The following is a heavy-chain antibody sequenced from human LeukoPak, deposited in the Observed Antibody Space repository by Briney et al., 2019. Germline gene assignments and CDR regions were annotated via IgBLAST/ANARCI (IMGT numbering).Heavy chain of an antibody. CDR3: SRYRIVGATPYDF. CDR2: IRSKTYGGTT. Sequence: GGTLRLSSAASGFTVSSNYMSWFRQAPGKGLEWVGFIRSKTYGGTTEYAASVKGRFTISTDDSKNIAYLQMNSLKSDDTAMYFCSRYRIVGATPYDFWGQGTLVTVSS. V-gene: IGHV3-49*03. J-gene: IGHJ4*02. D-gene: IGHD1-26*01. CDR1: GFTVSSNY.